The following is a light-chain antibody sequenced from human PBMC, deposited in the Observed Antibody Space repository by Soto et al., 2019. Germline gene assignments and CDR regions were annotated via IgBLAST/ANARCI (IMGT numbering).Light chain of an antibody. CDR2: GAS. V-gene: IGKV3-20*01. CDR3: QQYSSSPLT. J-gene: IGKJ4*01. Sequence: EIVLTQSPATLSVSPGEGATVSCRASQSVSSNYLAWYQQKPGQAPRLLIYGASNRATGIPDRFSGSGSGTEFTLTISRLEPEDFAVYYCQQYSSSPLTFGGGNKVDIK. CDR1: QSVSSNY.